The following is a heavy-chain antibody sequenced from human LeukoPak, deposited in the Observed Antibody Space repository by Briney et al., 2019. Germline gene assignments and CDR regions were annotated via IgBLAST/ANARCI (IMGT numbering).Heavy chain of an antibody. V-gene: IGHV4-59*12. CDR3: ARDHRGSPGNFDY. J-gene: IGHJ4*02. CDR2: IYYSGST. Sequence: PSETLSLTCTVSGGSISSYYWSWIRQPPGKGLEWIGYIYYSGSTNYNPSLKSRVTISVDMSKNQFSLKLSSVTAADTAVYYCARDHRGSPGNFDYWGQGTLVTVSS. CDR1: GGSISSYY. D-gene: IGHD1-26*01.